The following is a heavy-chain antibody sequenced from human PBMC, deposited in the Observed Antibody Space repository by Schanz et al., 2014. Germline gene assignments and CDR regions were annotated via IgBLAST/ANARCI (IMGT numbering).Heavy chain of an antibody. V-gene: IGHV1-18*01. CDR1: GYTFSDYG. D-gene: IGHD6-6*01. CDR3: ARDQSPYTNSSDVRYFDY. Sequence: QVQLVQSGAEVKKPGASVKVSCKTSGYTFSDYGITWVRQAPGQGLEWVGWISPYTGNTHYFDKMEGRVTMTADTSTSTAYMDLRSLRSDDTAVYYCARDQSPYTNSSDVRYFDYWGQGSLVTVSS. CDR2: ISPYTGNT. J-gene: IGHJ4*02.